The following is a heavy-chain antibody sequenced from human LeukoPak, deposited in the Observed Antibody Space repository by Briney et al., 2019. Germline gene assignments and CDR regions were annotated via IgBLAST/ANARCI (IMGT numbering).Heavy chain of an antibody. CDR2: INPSGGST. CDR1: GYTFTSYY. V-gene: IGHV1-46*01. D-gene: IGHD3-10*01. Sequence: ASVKVSCKASGYTFTSYYMHWVRQAPGQGLEWMGIINPSGGSTSYAQKFQGRVTMTRDMSTSTVYMELSSLRSEDTAVYYCASSMVRGVISDYWGQGTLVTVSS. J-gene: IGHJ4*02. CDR3: ASSMVRGVISDY.